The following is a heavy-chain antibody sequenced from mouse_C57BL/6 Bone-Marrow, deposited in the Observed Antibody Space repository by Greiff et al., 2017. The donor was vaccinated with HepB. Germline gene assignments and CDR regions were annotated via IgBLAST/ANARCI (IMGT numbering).Heavy chain of an antibody. CDR2: IDPETGGT. CDR3: TRWVLRYPAWFAY. V-gene: IGHV1-15*01. J-gene: IGHJ3*01. Sequence: QVQLKESGAELVRPGASVTLSCKASGYTFTDYEMHWVKQTPVHGLEWIGAIDPETGGTAYNQKFKGKAILTADKSSSTAYMELRSLTSEDSAVYYCTRWVLRYPAWFAYWGQGTLVTVSA. D-gene: IGHD1-1*01. CDR1: GYTFTDYE.